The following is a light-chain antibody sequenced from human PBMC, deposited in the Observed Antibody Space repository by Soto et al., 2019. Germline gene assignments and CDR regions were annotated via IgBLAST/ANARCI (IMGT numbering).Light chain of an antibody. Sequence: EKMMTHSPPPLSLSPGEKAPLSCRACQSISNNLAWYQQKPGQAPRLLIYGASTRATGIPARFTGSGSGTEFTLTISSLQSEDFAVYYCQQYSNWPRTFGQGTKVDIK. V-gene: IGKV3-15*01. CDR1: QSISNN. J-gene: IGKJ1*01. CDR2: GAS. CDR3: QQYSNWPRT.